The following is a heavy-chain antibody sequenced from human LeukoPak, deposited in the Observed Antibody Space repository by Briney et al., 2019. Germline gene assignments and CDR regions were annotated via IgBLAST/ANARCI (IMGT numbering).Heavy chain of an antibody. Sequence: GSLGLSCAASGFTFTTYWMGWVRQAPGKGLEWVANIKQDGSEKYYGDSVKGRFTISRANAKNSLSLQMNSLRAEDTAVYYCARPLMYYYGSETYFWFDPWGQGTLVTVSS. CDR3: ARPLMYYYGSETYFWFDP. D-gene: IGHD3-10*01. CDR2: IKQDGSEK. J-gene: IGHJ5*02. V-gene: IGHV3-7*01. CDR1: GFTFTTYW.